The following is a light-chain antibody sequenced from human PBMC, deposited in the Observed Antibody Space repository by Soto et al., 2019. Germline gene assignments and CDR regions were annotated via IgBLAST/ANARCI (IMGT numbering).Light chain of an antibody. CDR3: QQYNKWPWT. J-gene: IGKJ1*01. V-gene: IGKV3-15*01. CDR2: GAS. CDR1: QSVSSN. Sequence: ILIPQSPATLSVSPGARATLSCRASQSVSSNLAWYQHKPGQAPRLLIYGASPRATGIPSRFSGSGSGTVFTLTISSLQSEDFGVYYCQQYNKWPWTFGRGTKVDIK.